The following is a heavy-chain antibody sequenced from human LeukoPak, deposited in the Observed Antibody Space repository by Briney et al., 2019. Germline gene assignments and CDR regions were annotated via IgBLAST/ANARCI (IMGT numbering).Heavy chain of an antibody. V-gene: IGHV1-69*06. D-gene: IGHD3-9*01. CDR1: GGTFSSYA. J-gene: IGHJ3*02. CDR3: ARPSRVQYFDWLWGAFDI. Sequence: SVKVSCKASGGTFSSYAISWVRQAPGQGLEWMGGIIPIFGTANYAQKFQGRVTITADKSTSTAYMELSSLGSEDTAVYYCARPSRVQYFDWLWGAFDIWGQGTMVTVSS. CDR2: IIPIFGTA.